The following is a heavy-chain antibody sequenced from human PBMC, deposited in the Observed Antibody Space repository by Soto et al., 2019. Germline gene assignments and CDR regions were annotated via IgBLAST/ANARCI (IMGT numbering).Heavy chain of an antibody. Sequence: GGSLRLSCAASGFTFSSYAMSWVRQAPGKGLEWVSAISGSGGSTYYADSVKGRFTISRDNSKNTLYLQMNSLRAEDTAVYYCAKCITIFGVVITSHQNYYGMDVWGQGTTVTVSS. CDR2: ISGSGGST. D-gene: IGHD3-3*01. CDR1: GFTFSSYA. V-gene: IGHV3-23*01. CDR3: AKCITIFGVVITSHQNYYGMDV. J-gene: IGHJ6*02.